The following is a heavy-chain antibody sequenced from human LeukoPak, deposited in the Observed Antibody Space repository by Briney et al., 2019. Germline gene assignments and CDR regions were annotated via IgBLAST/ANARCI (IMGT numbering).Heavy chain of an antibody. V-gene: IGHV4-31*03. CDR2: IYYSRST. CDR3: AAAGDFGVVIDP. Sequence: SETLSLTCTVSGGSISSGGYYWIWIRQPPGKGLEWIGYIYYSRSTYYNPSLKSRVNISVDTSKNQISLKLSSVTAADTAVYYCAAAGDFGVVIDPWGQGTLVTVSS. J-gene: IGHJ5*02. D-gene: IGHD3-3*01. CDR1: GGSISSGGYY.